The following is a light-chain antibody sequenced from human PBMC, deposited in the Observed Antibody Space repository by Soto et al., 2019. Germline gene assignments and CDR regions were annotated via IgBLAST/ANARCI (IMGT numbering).Light chain of an antibody. Sequence: QSALTQPASLSGSPGQSITISCTGSSSDIGDYNYVSWFQQHPGTAPKLIIFEVSNRPSGISDRFSGSKSGNTASLTISGLQAEDEADYYCNSYTSVTTPHLVFGGGTKVTVL. CDR3: NSYTSVTTPHLV. CDR2: EVS. J-gene: IGLJ2*01. CDR1: SSDIGDYNY. V-gene: IGLV2-14*01.